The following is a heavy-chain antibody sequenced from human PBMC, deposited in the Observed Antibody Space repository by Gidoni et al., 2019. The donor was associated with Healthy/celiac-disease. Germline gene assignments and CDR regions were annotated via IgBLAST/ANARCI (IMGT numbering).Heavy chain of an antibody. CDR3: ATKYSSGWGYWYFDL. D-gene: IGHD6-19*01. Sequence: QVQLVQSGAEVKKPGASVKVPCRVSGTPLPKLSMHWVRPAPGKGLEWRGGFDPEDGETIYAQKFQGRVTMTEDTSTDTAYMELSSLRSEDTAVYYCATKYSSGWGYWYFDLWGRGTLVTVSS. CDR1: GTPLPKLS. CDR2: FDPEDGET. V-gene: IGHV1-24*01. J-gene: IGHJ2*01.